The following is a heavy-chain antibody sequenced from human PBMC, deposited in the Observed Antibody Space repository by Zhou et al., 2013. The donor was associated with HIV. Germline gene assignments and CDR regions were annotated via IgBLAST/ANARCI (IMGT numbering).Heavy chain of an antibody. V-gene: IGHV1-69*04. CDR2: IIPFFGMP. Sequence: QVQLVQSGAEVRKPGSSVRVSCRVSGDTFRSSYGFTWVRQAPGQGLEWMGRIIPFFGMPNYAQKFQGRVTIIADKSTNTAYLDLRSLRSDDTALYYCARGDVEFWSAFHRRGLLWGQGTLVTVSS. CDR1: GDTFRSSYG. J-gene: IGHJ4*02. CDR3: ARGDVEFWSAFHRRGLL. D-gene: IGHD3-3*01.